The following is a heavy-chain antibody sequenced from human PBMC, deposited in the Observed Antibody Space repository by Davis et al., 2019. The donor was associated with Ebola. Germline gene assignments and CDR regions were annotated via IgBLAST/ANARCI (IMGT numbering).Heavy chain of an antibody. CDR1: GASITSNSYF. J-gene: IGHJ4*02. Sequence: SETLSLTCTVSGASITSNSYFWGWIRQPPGKGLEYIGSVFYNGDTYYNPSLKSRVTISVDTSKNQFSLKLSSVTAADTAVYYCASLLTYYYGSGIYSSPYYFDYWGQGTLVTVSS. CDR3: ASLLTYYYGSGIYSSPYYFDY. CDR2: VFYNGDT. D-gene: IGHD3-10*01. V-gene: IGHV4-39*01.